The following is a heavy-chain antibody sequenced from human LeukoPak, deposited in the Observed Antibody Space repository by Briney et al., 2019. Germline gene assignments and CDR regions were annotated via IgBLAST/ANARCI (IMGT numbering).Heavy chain of an antibody. V-gene: IGHV3-21*01. CDR1: GFPFSSYS. CDR3: ARGLGSSYYFDY. CDR2: ISSSSSYI. Sequence: PGGSLVLSCAASGFPFSSYSMNWVRQAPGKGLEWVSSISSSSSYIYYADSVKGRFAISRDNAKNSLYLQMNSLRAEDAAVYYCARGLGSSYYFDYWGQGTLVTVSS. D-gene: IGHD6-6*01. J-gene: IGHJ4*02.